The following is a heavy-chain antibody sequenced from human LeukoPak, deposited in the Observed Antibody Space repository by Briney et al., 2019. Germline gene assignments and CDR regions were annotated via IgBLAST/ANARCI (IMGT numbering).Heavy chain of an antibody. V-gene: IGHV1-18*01. CDR1: GYTFTSYG. CDR3: ARDSYSGTTLDY. J-gene: IGHJ4*02. D-gene: IGHD1-7*01. Sequence: ASVKVSCKASGYTFTSYGISWVRQAPGQGLEWMGWISAYNGNTNYAQKLQGRVTMTRDTSISTAYMELSRLRSDDTAVYYCARDSYSGTTLDYWGQGTLVTVSS. CDR2: ISAYNGNT.